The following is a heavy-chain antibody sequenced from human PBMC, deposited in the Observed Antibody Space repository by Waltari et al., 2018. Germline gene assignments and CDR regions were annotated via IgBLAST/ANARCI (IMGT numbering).Heavy chain of an antibody. D-gene: IGHD6-19*01. CDR3: AIDPRRYSSGHDAFDI. CDR1: GGTFSSYA. V-gene: IGHV1-69*15. Sequence: QVQLVQSGAEVKKPGSSVKVSCKASGGTFSSYAISWVRQAPGQGLGWMGMIIPSCGTANYAQKFQGRVTITADESTSTAYMELSSLRSEDTAVYYCAIDPRRYSSGHDAFDIWGQGTMVTVSS. CDR2: IIPSCGTA. J-gene: IGHJ3*02.